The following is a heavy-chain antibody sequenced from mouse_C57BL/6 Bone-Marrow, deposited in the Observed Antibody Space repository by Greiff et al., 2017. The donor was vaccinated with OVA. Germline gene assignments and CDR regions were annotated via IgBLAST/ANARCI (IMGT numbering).Heavy chain of an antibody. D-gene: IGHD2-1*01. J-gene: IGHJ3*01. CDR3: AKGGYGNYVAWFAY. CDR2: IYPRSGNT. CDR1: GYTFTSYG. V-gene: IGHV1-81*01. Sequence: QVQLKESGAELARPGASVKLSCKASGYTFTSYGISWVKQRTGQGLEWIGEIYPRSGNTYYNEKFKGKATLTADKSSSTAYMELRSLTSEDSAVYYCAKGGYGNYVAWFAYWGQGTLVTVSA.